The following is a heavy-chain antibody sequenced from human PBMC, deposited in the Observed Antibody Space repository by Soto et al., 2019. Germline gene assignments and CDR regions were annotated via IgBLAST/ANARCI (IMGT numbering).Heavy chain of an antibody. Sequence: SETLSLTCTVSGVSISSDEYYWSWIRQPPGKGLDWIGYIYYSGSTYYNPSLKSRVTLSVDTSENQFSLEVTSVTAADTAVYYCATVLRGYSYHPGANYYYGMDVWGQGTTVTVSS. CDR1: GVSISSDEYY. D-gene: IGHD5-18*01. CDR3: ATVLRGYSYHPGANYYYGMDV. CDR2: IYYSGST. J-gene: IGHJ6*02. V-gene: IGHV4-30-4*01.